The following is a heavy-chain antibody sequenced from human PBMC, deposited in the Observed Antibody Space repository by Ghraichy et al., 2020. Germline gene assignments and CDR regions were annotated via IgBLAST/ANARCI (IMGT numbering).Heavy chain of an antibody. Sequence: ASVKVSCKSFGYTFTAYAISWVRQAPGQGLEWMGWIISYDGNTNYAQKFQGRVTMTTDKSTTTTYMELTSLTSDDTGIYYCARTSCSGNNCYSSSLWGQGTLVTVSS. CDR3: ARTSCSGNNCYSSSL. J-gene: IGHJ4*01. CDR1: GYTFTAYA. CDR2: IISYDGNT. V-gene: IGHV1-18*04. D-gene: IGHD2-15*01.